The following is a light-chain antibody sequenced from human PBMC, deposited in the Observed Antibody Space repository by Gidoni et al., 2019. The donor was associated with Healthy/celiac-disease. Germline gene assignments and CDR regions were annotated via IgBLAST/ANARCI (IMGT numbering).Light chain of an antibody. V-gene: IGLV2-23*01. Sequence: QSALTQPASVSGTPGQSITISCTGTSSDVVSYNLVSWYQQYTGKSPKLMIYEGSKRPSGVSNRFSGSKSGNTASLTISGLQAEDEAEYYCCSYAGSSTWVFGGGTKLTVL. J-gene: IGLJ3*02. CDR1: SSDVVSYNL. CDR2: EGS. CDR3: CSYAGSSTWV.